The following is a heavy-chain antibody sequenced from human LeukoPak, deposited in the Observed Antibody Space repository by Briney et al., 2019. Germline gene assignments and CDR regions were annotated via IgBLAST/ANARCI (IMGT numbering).Heavy chain of an antibody. J-gene: IGHJ4*02. Sequence: SETLSLTCGVRGGSFSDYYWSWIRQSPGVGLEWIGEINHSGSTNYNPSLTSRVTISVDTPKNQFSLKLSSLTAADTAVYYCARVGTYTSSWYRFKYFDYWGQGTLVTVSS. D-gene: IGHD6-13*01. CDR2: INHSGST. V-gene: IGHV4-34*01. CDR3: ARVGTYTSSWYRFKYFDY. CDR1: GGSFSDYY.